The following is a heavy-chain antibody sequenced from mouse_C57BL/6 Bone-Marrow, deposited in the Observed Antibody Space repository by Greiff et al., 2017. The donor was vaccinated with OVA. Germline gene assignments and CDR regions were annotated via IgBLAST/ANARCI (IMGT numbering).Heavy chain of an antibody. CDR2: IDPETGGT. Sequence: QVQLKQSGAELVRPGASVTLSCKASGYTFTDYEMHWVKQTPVHGLEWIGAIDPETGGTAYNQKFKGKAILTADKSSSTAYMELRSLTSEDSAVYYCTREGGLRPMDYWGQGTSVTVSS. CDR1: GYTFTDYE. J-gene: IGHJ4*01. CDR3: TREGGLRPMDY. V-gene: IGHV1-15*01. D-gene: IGHD2-4*01.